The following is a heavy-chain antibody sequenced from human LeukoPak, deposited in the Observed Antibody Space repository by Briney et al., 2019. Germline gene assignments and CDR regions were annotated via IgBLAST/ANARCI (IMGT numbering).Heavy chain of an antibody. Sequence: SETLSLTCAVYGGSFSGYYWSWIRQPPGKGLEWIGEINHSGSTNYNPSLKSRVTISVDTSKNQFSLKLSSVTAADTAVYYCARAAVTHYYYYYMDVWGKGTTVTVSS. D-gene: IGHD4-17*01. CDR3: ARAAVTHYYYYYMDV. V-gene: IGHV4-34*01. J-gene: IGHJ6*03. CDR1: GGSFSGYY. CDR2: INHSGST.